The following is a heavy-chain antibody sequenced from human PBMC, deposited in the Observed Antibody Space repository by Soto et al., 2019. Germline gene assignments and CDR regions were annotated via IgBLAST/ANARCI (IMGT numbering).Heavy chain of an antibody. Sequence: GASVKVSCKASGYTFTSYGISWVRQAPGQGLEWMGWISAYNGNTNYAQKLQGRVTMTTDTSTSTAYMELRSLRSDDTAVYYCARVLVPIWSGHYGGYGMDVWGQGTTVTVSS. CDR1: GYTFTSYG. V-gene: IGHV1-18*01. CDR2: ISAYNGNT. CDR3: ARVLVPIWSGHYGGYGMDV. D-gene: IGHD3-3*01. J-gene: IGHJ6*02.